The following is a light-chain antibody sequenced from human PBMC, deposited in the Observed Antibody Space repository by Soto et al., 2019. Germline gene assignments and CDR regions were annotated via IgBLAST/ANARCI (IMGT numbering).Light chain of an antibody. CDR1: QGMRND. J-gene: IGKJ1*01. CDR3: LQDYNYPWT. CDR2: AAS. V-gene: IGKV1-6*01. Sequence: AIQMTQSPSSLSASVGERVTITCRASQGMRNDLGWYQQKPGKAPKLLIYAASSLQSGVPSRFSGSASGTDFTLTISSLQPEDFATYYCLQDYNYPWTFGQGTKVEIK.